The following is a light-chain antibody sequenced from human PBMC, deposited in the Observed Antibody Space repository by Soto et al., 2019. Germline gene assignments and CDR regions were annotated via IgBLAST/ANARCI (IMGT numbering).Light chain of an antibody. CDR1: QGISSY. CDR2: AAS. J-gene: IGKJ4*01. V-gene: IGKV1-8*01. Sequence: AIRMTQSPSSFSASTGDRVTITCRASQGISSYLALYQQKPGKAPKLLIYAASTLQSGVPSRFSGSGSGTDFTLTISCLQSEDCATYYCQQYYSYPRTFGGGTKVEI. CDR3: QQYYSYPRT.